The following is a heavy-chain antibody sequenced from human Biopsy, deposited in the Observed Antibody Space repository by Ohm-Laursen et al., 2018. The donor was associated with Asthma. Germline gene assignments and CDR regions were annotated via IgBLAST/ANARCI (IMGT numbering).Heavy chain of an antibody. D-gene: IGHD3-3*01. CDR1: GFTFSNAW. CDR2: IKGKTDGGTT. J-gene: IGHJ5*02. V-gene: IGHV3-15*01. CDR3: ARDTRPNWFDP. Sequence: SLRLSCTASGFTFSNAWMSWVRQAPGKGLEWVGRIKGKTDGGTTDYAAPVKGRFTISRDDSKNTLYLQMNSLKTEDTAVYYCARDTRPNWFDPWGQGTLVTVSS.